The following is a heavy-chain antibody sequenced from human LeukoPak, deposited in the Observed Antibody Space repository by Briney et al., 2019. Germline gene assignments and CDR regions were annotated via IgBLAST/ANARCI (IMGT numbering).Heavy chain of an antibody. Sequence: ASVKVSCKASGYTFISYYIHWVRQAPGQGLEWMGINNPSGGSTRYAQKFQGRVTMTRDTSTGTIYMELSSLRSEDTAVYFCARDSGTVSDAFDIWGQGTMVTVSS. CDR1: GYTFISYY. CDR2: NNPSGGST. V-gene: IGHV1-46*01. J-gene: IGHJ3*02. D-gene: IGHD4-11*01. CDR3: ARDSGTVSDAFDI.